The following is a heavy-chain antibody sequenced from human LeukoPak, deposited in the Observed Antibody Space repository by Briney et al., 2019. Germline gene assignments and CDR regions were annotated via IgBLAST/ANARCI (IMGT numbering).Heavy chain of an antibody. Sequence: SETLSLTCAVSGYSISSGYYWGRIRQPPGKGLEWIGSIYHSGSTYYNPSLKSRVTISVDTSKNQFSLKLSSVTAADTAVYYCARRNYYYYMDVWGKGTTVTVSS. CDR3: ARRNYYYYMDV. J-gene: IGHJ6*03. V-gene: IGHV4-38-2*01. CDR1: GYSISSGYY. CDR2: IYHSGST.